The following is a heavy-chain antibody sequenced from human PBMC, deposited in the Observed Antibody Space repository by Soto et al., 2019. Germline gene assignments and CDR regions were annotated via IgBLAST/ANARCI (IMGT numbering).Heavy chain of an antibody. CDR2: IIPFLGVT. CDR3: ARDWESTVSTWSFGAF. Sequence: QVQLVQSGAEVKKPGSSVKVSCKASGGTFSPYTINWVRQAPGQGLEWMGRIIPFLGVTNYAQKFQARVPITAAKSTTTAYMELSGLRFEDTAVYYCARDWESTVSTWSFGAFWGRGTLVTVSS. CDR1: GGTFSPYT. V-gene: IGHV1-69*08. D-gene: IGHD3-10*01. J-gene: IGHJ4*02.